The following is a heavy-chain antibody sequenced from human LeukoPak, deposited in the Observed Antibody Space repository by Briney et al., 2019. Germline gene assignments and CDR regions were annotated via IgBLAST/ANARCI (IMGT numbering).Heavy chain of an antibody. Sequence: SETLSLTCTVSGGSISSGGYYWSWIRQHPGKGLEWIGYIYYSGSTYYNPSLKSRVTISVDTSKNQFSLKLSSVTAADTAVYFCARDMTTVTYAFDIWGQGTMVTVSS. D-gene: IGHD4-11*01. J-gene: IGHJ3*02. CDR3: ARDMTTVTYAFDI. CDR1: GGSISSGGYY. CDR2: IYYSGST. V-gene: IGHV4-31*03.